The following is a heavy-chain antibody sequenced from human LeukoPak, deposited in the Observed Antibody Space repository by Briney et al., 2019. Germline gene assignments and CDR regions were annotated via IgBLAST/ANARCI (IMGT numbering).Heavy chain of an antibody. Sequence: PSETLSLTCTVSGDSISSYYWSWIRQSAGRRLEWIGRLHSSGTTNYNPYLESRVTMSVDTSKNQFSLMLSSVTAADTAIYYCARDSDYHASGHDYWGQGTLVTVSS. D-gene: IGHD3-10*01. CDR3: ARDSDYHASGHDY. CDR2: LHSSGTT. V-gene: IGHV4-4*07. J-gene: IGHJ4*02. CDR1: GDSISSYY.